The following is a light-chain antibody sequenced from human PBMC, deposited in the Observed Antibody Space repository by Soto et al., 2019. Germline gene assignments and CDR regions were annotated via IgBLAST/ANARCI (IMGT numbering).Light chain of an antibody. CDR3: SSYTSNNTQV. CDR1: SSDVGGYKY. Sequence: QSVLAQPASVSRSPGQSITISCTGTSSDVGGYKYVSWYQQHPGKAPKLMIYEVSNRPSGVSNRFSGSKSGNTASLTISGLQAEDEADYYCSSYTSNNTQVFGTGTKVTV. CDR2: EVS. J-gene: IGLJ1*01. V-gene: IGLV2-14*01.